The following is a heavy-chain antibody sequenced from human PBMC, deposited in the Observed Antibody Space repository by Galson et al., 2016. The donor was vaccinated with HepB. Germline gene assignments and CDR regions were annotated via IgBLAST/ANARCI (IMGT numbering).Heavy chain of an antibody. CDR3: ASNSGFIGTAAAGNWFDP. D-gene: IGHD6-13*01. J-gene: IGHJ5*02. CDR1: GYTFTGYY. CDR2: INPNSGGT. Sequence: SVKVSCKASGYTFTGYYMHWVRQAPGQGLEWMGRINPNSGGTSYAQKFQGRVTMTRDTSISTAYMELSRLRSDDTAVYYCASNSGFIGTAAAGNWFDPWGQGTLVTVSS. V-gene: IGHV1-2*06.